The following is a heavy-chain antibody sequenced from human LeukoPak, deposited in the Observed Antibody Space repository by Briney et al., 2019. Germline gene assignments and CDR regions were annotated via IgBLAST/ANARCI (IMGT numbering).Heavy chain of an antibody. CDR2: ISAYNGNT. Sequence: ASVKVSCKASGYTFTSYGISWVRQAPGQGLEWMGWISAYNGNTNYAQKLQGRVTMTTDTSTSTAYMELRSLRSDDTAVYYCAREAVVPAAIVGPFDYWGQGTLVTVSS. J-gene: IGHJ4*02. CDR3: AREAVVPAAIVGPFDY. D-gene: IGHD2-2*01. V-gene: IGHV1-18*01. CDR1: GYTFTSYG.